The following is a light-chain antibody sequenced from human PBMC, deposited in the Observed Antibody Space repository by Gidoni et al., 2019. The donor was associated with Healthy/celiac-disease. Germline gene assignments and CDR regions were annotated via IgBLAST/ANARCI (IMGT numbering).Light chain of an antibody. CDR2: GAS. V-gene: IGKV3-20*01. Sequence: EIVLTQSPGTLSLSPGERATLSCRASQSVSSSYLDWYQQKPGQPPRLLIYGASSRATGIPARFSGSGSGTDFTLTIIRLEPEDFAVYYCQQYGSSLLTFGGGTKVEI. J-gene: IGKJ4*01. CDR1: QSVSSSY. CDR3: QQYGSSLLT.